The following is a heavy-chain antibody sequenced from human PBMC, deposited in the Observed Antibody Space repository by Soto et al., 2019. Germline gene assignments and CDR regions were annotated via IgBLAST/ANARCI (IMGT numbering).Heavy chain of an antibody. CDR3: ARAPVAFGERGYYYGMDV. CDR1: GYTFTSYY. Sequence: ASVKVSCKASGYTFTSYYMHWVRQAPGQGLEWMGIINPSGGSTSYAQKFQGRVTMTRDTSTSTVYMELSSLRSEDTAVYYCARAPVAFGERGYYYGMDVWGQGTTVTVSS. V-gene: IGHV1-46*01. CDR2: INPSGGST. J-gene: IGHJ6*02. D-gene: IGHD3-10*01.